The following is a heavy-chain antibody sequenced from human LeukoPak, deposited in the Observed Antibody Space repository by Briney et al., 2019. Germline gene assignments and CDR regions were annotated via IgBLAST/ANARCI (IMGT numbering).Heavy chain of an antibody. Sequence: GGSLRLSCVASGITFSTYAMSWVRQAPGKGLEWVSVISSSGSSTYYADSVKGRFTISRDNLENTLYLQMNSLRAEDTAVYYCASGYSGSYSVIYWGQGTLVTVSS. V-gene: IGHV3-23*01. CDR3: ASGYSGSYSVIY. D-gene: IGHD1-26*01. J-gene: IGHJ4*02. CDR1: GITFSTYA. CDR2: ISSSGSST.